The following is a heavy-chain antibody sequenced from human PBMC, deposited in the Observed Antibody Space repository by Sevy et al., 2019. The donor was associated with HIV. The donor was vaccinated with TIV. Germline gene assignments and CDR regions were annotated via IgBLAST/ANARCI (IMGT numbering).Heavy chain of an antibody. CDR3: ARDAPFFYGSGSAVPLFDC. V-gene: IGHV1-18*01. D-gene: IGHD3-10*01. CDR2: ISPYTGNT. J-gene: IGHJ4*02. CDR1: GYTFTTYG. Sequence: ASVKVSCKASGYTFTTYGISWIRQAPGQGLEWVGWISPYTGNTNYVQKLQGRVTMTTDTSTSTAYMELRSLRSDDTAVYFCARDAPFFYGSGSAVPLFDCRGQGTLVTVSS.